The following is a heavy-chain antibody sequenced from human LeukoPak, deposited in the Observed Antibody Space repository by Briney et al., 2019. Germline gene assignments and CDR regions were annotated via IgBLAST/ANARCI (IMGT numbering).Heavy chain of an antibody. V-gene: IGHV3-21*01. CDR2: ISSSSSYI. J-gene: IGHJ3*02. CDR3: ARRHGGDAFDI. CDR1: GFTFSSYS. Sequence: GGSLRLSCAASGFTFSSYSMNWVRPAPGKGLEWVSSISSSSSYIYYADSVKGRFTISRDNAKNSLYLQMNSLRAEDTAVYYCARRHGGDAFDIWGQGTMVTVSS.